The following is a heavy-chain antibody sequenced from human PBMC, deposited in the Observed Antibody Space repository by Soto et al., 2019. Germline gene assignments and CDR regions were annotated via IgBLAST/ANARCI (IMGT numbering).Heavy chain of an antibody. Sequence: QVQLQESGPGLVKPSETLSLTCTVSGGSISSYYWSWIRQPPGKGLEWIGYIYYSGSTNYNPSLKSRVTISVDPSKNQFSLKLSSVTAADTAVYYCARQGYSGYAPYWYFDLWGRGTLVTVSS. J-gene: IGHJ2*01. CDR2: IYYSGST. CDR1: GGSISSYY. V-gene: IGHV4-59*08. D-gene: IGHD5-12*01. CDR3: ARQGYSGYAPYWYFDL.